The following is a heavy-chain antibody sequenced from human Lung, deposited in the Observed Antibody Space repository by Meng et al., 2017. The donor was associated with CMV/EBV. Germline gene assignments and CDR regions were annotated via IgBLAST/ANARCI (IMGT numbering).Heavy chain of an antibody. V-gene: IGHV4-39*07. CDR3: ARVWANGEGWFDP. CDR2: IYYSGLT. CDR1: GGCSRSRSHY. Sequence: QLDAQEVAPVPANPSVTRSLACTASGGCSRSRSHYWRSIRQPPGKGLQWIGNIYYSGLTSYNPSLKSRVTISVDTSKNQFSLKLSSVTAADTAVFYCARVWANGEGWFDPWGQGTLVTVSS. D-gene: IGHD2-8*01. J-gene: IGHJ5*02.